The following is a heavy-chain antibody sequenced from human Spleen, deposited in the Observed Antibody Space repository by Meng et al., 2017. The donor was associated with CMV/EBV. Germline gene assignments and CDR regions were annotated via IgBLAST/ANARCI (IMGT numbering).Heavy chain of an antibody. CDR3: VRLAGGVDY. J-gene: IGHJ4*02. CDR2: INCNSGDT. Sequence: KGSCKASGYTLTGYYIHWVRQAPGQGPEWLGRINCNSGDTNYAQKFQGRVTMTRDTSISTAYMELSSLRSDDTAVYYCVRLAGGVDYWGQGTLVTVSS. D-gene: IGHD3-10*01. CDR1: GYTLTGYY. V-gene: IGHV1-2*06.